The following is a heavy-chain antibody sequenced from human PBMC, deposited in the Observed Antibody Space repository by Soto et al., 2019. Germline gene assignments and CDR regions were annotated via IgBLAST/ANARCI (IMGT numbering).Heavy chain of an antibody. CDR2: IYPGDSDT. D-gene: IGHD6-19*01. CDR3: AVKPSVAATGGESDY. Sequence: GEALQMSCNGSAYSITNYWVGGWRQLPGKGLEWMGLIYPGDSDTRYSSSCQGQVTISADKSISTAYLQWDSLKASDTAMYYCAVKPSVAATGGESDYWGRGTLVTVSS. V-gene: IGHV5-51*01. J-gene: IGHJ4*01. CDR1: AYSITNYW.